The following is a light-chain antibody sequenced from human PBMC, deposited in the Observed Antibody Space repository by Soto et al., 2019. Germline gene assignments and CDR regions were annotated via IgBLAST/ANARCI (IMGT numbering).Light chain of an antibody. CDR2: DVT. V-gene: IGLV2-14*01. Sequence: QSVQTQPASVSGSPGQSITISCTGTSSDVGAYNYVSWYQQHPGKAPKLMIYDVTNRPSGVSSRFSGSKSGNTASLTISGLQAEDEADYYCSSYTRSTTLVVFGGGTKLTVL. J-gene: IGLJ2*01. CDR1: SSDVGAYNY. CDR3: SSYTRSTTLVV.